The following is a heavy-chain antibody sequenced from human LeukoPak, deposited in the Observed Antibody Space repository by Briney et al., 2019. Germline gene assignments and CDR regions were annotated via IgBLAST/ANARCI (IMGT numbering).Heavy chain of an antibody. CDR1: GFTFSSYA. V-gene: IGHV3-23*01. Sequence: GSLRLSCAASGFTFSSYAMSWVRQAPGKGLEWVSAISGSGGSTYYADSVKGRFTISRDNSKNTLYLQMNSLRAEDTAVYYCAKVEDYDFWSGYYPLLDYWGQGTLVTVSS. CDR3: AKVEDYDFWSGYYPLLDY. J-gene: IGHJ4*02. CDR2: ISGSGGST. D-gene: IGHD3-3*01.